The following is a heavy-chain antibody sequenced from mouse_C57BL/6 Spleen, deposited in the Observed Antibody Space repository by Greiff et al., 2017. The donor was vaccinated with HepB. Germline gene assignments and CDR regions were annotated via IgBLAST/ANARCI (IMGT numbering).Heavy chain of an antibody. CDR2: IHPNSGST. J-gene: IGHJ4*01. V-gene: IGHV1-64*01. Sequence: QVQLQQPGAELVKPGASVKLSCKASGYTFTSYWMHWVKQRPGQGLEWIGMIHPNSGSTNYNEKFKSKATLTVDKSSSTAYMQLSGLTSEDSAVYYCARDDYDAMDYWGQGTSVTVSS. CDR3: ARDDYDAMDY. CDR1: GYTFTSYW.